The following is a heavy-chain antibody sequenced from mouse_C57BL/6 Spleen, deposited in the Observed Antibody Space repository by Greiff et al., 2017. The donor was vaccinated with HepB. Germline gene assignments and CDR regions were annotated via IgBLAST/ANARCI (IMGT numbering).Heavy chain of an antibody. V-gene: IGHV1-69*01. CDR3: ARGPPVAFDV. J-gene: IGHJ1*03. Sequence: QVQLQQPGAELVMPGASVKLSCKASGYTFTSYWMHWVKQRPGQGLEWIGEIDPSDSYTNYNQKFKGKSTLTVDKSSSTAYMQLSSLTSEDSAVYYGARGPPVAFDVWGTGTTVTVSS. D-gene: IGHD1-1*01. CDR1: GYTFTSYW. CDR2: IDPSDSYT.